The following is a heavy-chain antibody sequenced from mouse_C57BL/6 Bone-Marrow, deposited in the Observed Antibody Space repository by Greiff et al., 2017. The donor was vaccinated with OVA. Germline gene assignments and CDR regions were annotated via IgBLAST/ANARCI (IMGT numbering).Heavy chain of an antibody. J-gene: IGHJ2*01. D-gene: IGHD4-1*01. CDR3: ARLANWDY. Sequence: QVQLQQSGAELVRPGTSVKVSCKASGYAFTNYLIEWVKQRPGQGLEWIGDIYPGSGSTNYNEKFKSKATLTVDTSSSTAYMQLSSLTSEDSAVYYCARLANWDYWGQGTTLTVSS. CDR2: IYPGSGST. V-gene: IGHV1-54*01. CDR1: GYAFTNYL.